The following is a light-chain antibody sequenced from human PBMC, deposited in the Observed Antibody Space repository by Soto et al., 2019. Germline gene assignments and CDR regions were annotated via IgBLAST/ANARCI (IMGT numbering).Light chain of an antibody. CDR2: GAS. CDR3: QQYNNWPPVT. Sequence: EIVMTQSPATLSVSPGERATLSCRASQSVSSNLAWYQQKPGQAPRLLIYGASTRATGIPARLSGSRSGTVCSLAISSLQSQDFAVYYCQQYNNWPPVTFGGGTKVEIK. V-gene: IGKV3-15*01. J-gene: IGKJ4*01. CDR1: QSVSSN.